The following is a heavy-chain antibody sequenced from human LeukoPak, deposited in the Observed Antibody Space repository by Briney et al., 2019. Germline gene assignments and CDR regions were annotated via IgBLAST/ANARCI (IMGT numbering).Heavy chain of an antibody. Sequence: GESLKISCKGSGYSFTSYSIDWVRRIPGKGLEWLEIIYPGDSDTRYSTSFQGQVTISADQSICTAYLQWSSLKASDNAMYYCARQGYSSSSGYFQHWGQGTLVTVSS. CDR2: IYPGDSDT. V-gene: IGHV5-51*01. J-gene: IGHJ1*01. D-gene: IGHD6-6*01. CDR3: ARQGYSSSSGYFQH. CDR1: GYSFTSYS.